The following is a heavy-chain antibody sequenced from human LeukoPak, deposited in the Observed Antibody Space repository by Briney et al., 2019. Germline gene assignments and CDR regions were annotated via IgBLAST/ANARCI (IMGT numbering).Heavy chain of an antibody. J-gene: IGHJ6*02. Sequence: GASLRLSCAASGFTFSSYAMSWVRQAPGKGLEWVSAIGGSGGSTYYADSVKGRFTISRVNSKNTLYLQMNSLRAEDTAVYYCAKDGPQVSAMDVWGQGTTVTVSS. D-gene: IGHD3-16*02. CDR2: IGGSGGST. CDR3: AKDGPQVSAMDV. CDR1: GFTFSSYA. V-gene: IGHV3-23*01.